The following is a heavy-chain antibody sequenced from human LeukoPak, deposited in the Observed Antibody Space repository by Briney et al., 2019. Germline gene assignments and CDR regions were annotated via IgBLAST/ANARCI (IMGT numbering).Heavy chain of an antibody. CDR2: ISGSGRST. V-gene: IGHV3-23*01. J-gene: IGHJ6*04. CDR3: SRHGPRGPFASGTSRVYYGLDV. CDR1: GFTFNNSA. Sequence: GGSLRLSCAASGFTFNNSAMSWVRQAPGKGLEWVSSISGSGRSTYYADSVKGRFTVSKDSSKNTLFPQTNSLRPDDTAIYYCSRHGPRGPFASGTSRVYYGLDVWGKGTTVTVSS. D-gene: IGHD3-10*01.